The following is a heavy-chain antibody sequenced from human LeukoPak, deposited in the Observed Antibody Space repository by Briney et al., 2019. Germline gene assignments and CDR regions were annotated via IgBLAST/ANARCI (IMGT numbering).Heavy chain of an antibody. V-gene: IGHV3-30*02. D-gene: IGHD2-2*01. J-gene: IGHJ4*02. CDR2: IRYDGSNK. CDR3: AKSPLIVVVPAAEYYFDY. CDR1: GFTFSSYG. Sequence: GGSLRLSCAASGFTFSSYGMHWVRQAPGKGLEWVAFIRYDGSNKYYADSVKGRFTISRGNSKNTLYLQMNSLRAEDTAVYYCAKSPLIVVVPAAEYYFDYWGQGTLVTVSS.